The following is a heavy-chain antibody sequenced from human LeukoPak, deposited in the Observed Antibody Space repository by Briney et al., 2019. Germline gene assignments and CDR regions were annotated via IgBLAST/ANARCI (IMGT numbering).Heavy chain of an antibody. J-gene: IGHJ4*02. CDR3: AKRRYDSSGHFDS. CDR1: GFTVSDYS. V-gene: IGHV3-23*01. D-gene: IGHD3-22*01. Sequence: GGSLRLSCAASGFTVSDYSMSWVRQAPGKGLEWVSAISGSGGYTDYADSVKGRFTISKDNSKNTLYMRMSSLRAEDTAVYYCAKRRYDSSGHFDSCGQGTLVTVSS. CDR2: ISGSGGYT.